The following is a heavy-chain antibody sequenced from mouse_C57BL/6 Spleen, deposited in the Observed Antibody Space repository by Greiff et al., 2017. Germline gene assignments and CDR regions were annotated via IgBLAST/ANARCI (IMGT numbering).Heavy chain of an antibody. CDR3: ARIHGSFYYFDY. Sequence: EVMLVESGGGLVKPGGSLKLSCAASGFTFSDYGMHWVRQAPEKGLEWVAYISSGSSTIYYADTVKGRFTISRDNAKNTLFLQMTSLRSEDTAMYYCARIHGSFYYFDYWGQGTTLTVSS. D-gene: IGHD1-1*01. CDR1: GFTFSDYG. CDR2: ISSGSSTI. V-gene: IGHV5-17*01. J-gene: IGHJ2*01.